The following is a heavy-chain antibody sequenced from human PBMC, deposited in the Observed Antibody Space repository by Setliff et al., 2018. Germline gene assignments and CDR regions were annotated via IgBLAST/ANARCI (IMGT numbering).Heavy chain of an antibody. CDR2: ILTSGST. V-gene: IGHV4-61*09. D-gene: IGHD1-1*01. J-gene: IGHJ4*02. Sequence: PSETLSLTCTVSGDSISSGTYYWSWIRQPAGKGLEWVGHILTSGSTGYNPSLRSRVTISIDTSKNQFSLRLTSVTAADTAIYYCARVRNTQNGFFDYWSQGTLVTVSS. CDR1: GDSISSGTYY. CDR3: ARVRNTQNGFFDY.